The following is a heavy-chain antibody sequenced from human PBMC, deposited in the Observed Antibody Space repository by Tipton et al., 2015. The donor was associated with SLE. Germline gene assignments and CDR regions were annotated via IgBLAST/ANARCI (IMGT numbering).Heavy chain of an antibody. D-gene: IGHD3-9*01. Sequence: TLSLTCSVSGGSISSDSFHWSWIRQPAGKGLEWIGRIYTSGSSNYNPSLKSRVTISVDTSKNQFSLKLNSVTAADTAVYYCARHGDILTGYLHFDYWGQGTLVTVSS. V-gene: IGHV4-61*02. CDR2: IYTSGSS. CDR3: ARHGDILTGYLHFDY. CDR1: GGSISSDSFH. J-gene: IGHJ4*02.